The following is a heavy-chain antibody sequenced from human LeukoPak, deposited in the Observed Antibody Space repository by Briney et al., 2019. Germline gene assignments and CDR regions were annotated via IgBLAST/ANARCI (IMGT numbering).Heavy chain of an antibody. D-gene: IGHD3-22*01. V-gene: IGHV1-24*01. CDR3: AADYYDSSGYYSPIDY. CDR1: GYTFTGYY. CDR2: FDPEDGET. Sequence: ASVKVSCKASGYTFTGYYMHWVRQAPGKGLEWMGGFDPEDGETIYAQKFQGRVTMTEDTSTDTAYMELSSLRSEDTAVYYCAADYYDSSGYYSPIDYWGQGTLVTVSS. J-gene: IGHJ4*02.